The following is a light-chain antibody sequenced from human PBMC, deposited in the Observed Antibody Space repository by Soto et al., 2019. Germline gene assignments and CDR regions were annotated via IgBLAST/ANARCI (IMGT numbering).Light chain of an antibody. Sequence: EIVLTQSPATLSSSPGERATLSCRASQSVSSSLAWYRQKPGQAPRLLIYGASNRAGGIPARFSGSGSGTDFTLTISSLEPEDFAVYYCQQRSNWPVTFGQGTRLEIK. V-gene: IGKV3-11*01. CDR3: QQRSNWPVT. CDR1: QSVSSS. CDR2: GAS. J-gene: IGKJ5*01.